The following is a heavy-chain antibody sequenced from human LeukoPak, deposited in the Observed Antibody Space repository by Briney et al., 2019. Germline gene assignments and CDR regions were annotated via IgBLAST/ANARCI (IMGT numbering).Heavy chain of an antibody. CDR1: GGSISSYY. CDR3: ARDVATYAFDI. J-gene: IGHJ3*02. Sequence: SETLSLTCTVSGGSISSYYWSWIRQPPGKRLEWIGYIYYSGSTNYNPSLKSRVTISVDTSKNQFSLKLSSVTAADTAVYYCARDVATYAFDIWGQGTMVTVSS. CDR2: IYYSGST. V-gene: IGHV4-59*01. D-gene: IGHD2-21*01.